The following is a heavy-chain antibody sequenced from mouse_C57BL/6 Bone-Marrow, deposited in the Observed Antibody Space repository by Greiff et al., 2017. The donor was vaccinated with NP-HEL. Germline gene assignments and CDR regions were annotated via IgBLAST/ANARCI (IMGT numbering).Heavy chain of an antibody. V-gene: IGHV1-54*01. CDR2: INPGSGGT. CDR1: GYAFTNYL. CDR3: ARDDYDVFAY. Sequence: VQLQQSGAELVRPGTSVKVSCKASGYAFTNYLIEWVKQRPGQGLEWIGVINPGSGGTNYNEKFKGKATLTADKSSSTAYMQLSSLTSEDSAVYFCARDDYDVFAYWGQGTLVTVSA. J-gene: IGHJ3*01. D-gene: IGHD2-4*01.